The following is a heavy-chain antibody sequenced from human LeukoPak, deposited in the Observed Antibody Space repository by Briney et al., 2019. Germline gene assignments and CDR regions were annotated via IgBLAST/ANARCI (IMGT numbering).Heavy chain of an antibody. J-gene: IGHJ1*01. CDR1: GGSISSGGYP. D-gene: IGHD6-19*01. Sequence: NPSQTLSLTCAVSGGSISSGGYPWSWIRQPPGKGLEWIGYIYYSGSTNYNPSLKSRVTISVDTSKNQFSLKLSSVTAADTAVYYCARGRRIAVAGNLVEYFQHWGQGTLVTVSS. CDR3: ARGRRIAVAGNLVEYFQH. CDR2: IYYSGST. V-gene: IGHV4-61*08.